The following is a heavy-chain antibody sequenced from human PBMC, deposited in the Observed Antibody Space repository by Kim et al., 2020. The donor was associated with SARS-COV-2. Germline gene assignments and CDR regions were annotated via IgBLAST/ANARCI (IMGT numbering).Heavy chain of an antibody. CDR3: AKGGVFYYNHMYV. CDR2: IYHSGSTNGRT. Sequence: SETLSLTCTVSGSSISSYYWTWIRQPPGKGLEWIGYIYHSGSTNGRTNYNPSHKSRVTISADTSTNHFSLKMTSVTAADTAVYYCAKGGVFYYNHMYVWGQGASVAVS. CDR1: GSSISSYY. V-gene: IGHV4-59*13. J-gene: IGHJ6*02.